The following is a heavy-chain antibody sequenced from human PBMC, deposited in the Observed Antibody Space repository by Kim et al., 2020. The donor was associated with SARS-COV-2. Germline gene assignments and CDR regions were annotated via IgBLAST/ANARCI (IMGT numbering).Heavy chain of an antibody. D-gene: IGHD6-19*01. Sequence: ASVKVSCKASGYSFTNFAIHWVRQDPGQRLEWMGWINTANGDTKYSQKFQGRITISRDTSAQTAYMELGSLTSEDTGVFFCASRPDQQWLAPFDFWGQGTLVTVSS. CDR1: GYSFTNFA. V-gene: IGHV1-3*04. CDR3: ASRPDQQWLAPFDF. CDR2: INTANGDT. J-gene: IGHJ4*02.